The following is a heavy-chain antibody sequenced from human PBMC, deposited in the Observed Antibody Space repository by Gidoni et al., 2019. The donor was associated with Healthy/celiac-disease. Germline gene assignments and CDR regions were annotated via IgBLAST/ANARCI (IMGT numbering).Heavy chain of an antibody. CDR3: ARGVKVGLLWFGELSP. CDR2: IYYSGST. V-gene: IGHV4-59*01. CDR1: GGSISSYY. D-gene: IGHD3-10*01. J-gene: IGHJ5*02. Sequence: QVQLQESGPGLVKPSETLSLTCTVSGGSISSYYWSWIRQPPGKGLEWIGYIYYSGSTNYNPSLKSRVTISVDTSKNQFSLKLSSVTAADTAVYYCARGVKVGLLWFGELSPWGQGTLVTVSS.